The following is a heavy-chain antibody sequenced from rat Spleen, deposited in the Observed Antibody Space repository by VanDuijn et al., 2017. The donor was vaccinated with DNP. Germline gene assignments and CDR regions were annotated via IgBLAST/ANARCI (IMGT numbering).Heavy chain of an antibody. D-gene: IGHD3-1*01. Sequence: EVQLVESGGGLVQPGRSLKLSCAASGLTFTNYDMVWVRQAPTKGLEWVAAISPSGGSTNYRDSVKGRFTISRDNAKSTLYLQMDSLRSEDTATYYCARGSTSIYWYFDFWGPGTMVTVSS. CDR1: GLTFTNYD. V-gene: IGHV5-25*01. J-gene: IGHJ1*01. CDR3: ARGSTSIYWYFDF. CDR2: ISPSGGST.